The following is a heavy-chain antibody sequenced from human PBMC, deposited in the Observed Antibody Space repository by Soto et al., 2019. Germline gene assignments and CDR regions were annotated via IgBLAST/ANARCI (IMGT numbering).Heavy chain of an antibody. CDR2: IIPIFGTA. CDR1: GGTFSSYT. J-gene: IGHJ6*02. D-gene: IGHD4-17*01. V-gene: IGHV1-69*12. Sequence: QVQLVQSGAEVKKPGSSVKVSCKASGGTFSSYTISWVRQAPGQGLEWMGGIIPIFGTANYAQKFQGRVTITADESTSTAYMELSCLRSEDSAVYYCARDRDYVGGMDVWGQGTTVTVSS. CDR3: ARDRDYVGGMDV.